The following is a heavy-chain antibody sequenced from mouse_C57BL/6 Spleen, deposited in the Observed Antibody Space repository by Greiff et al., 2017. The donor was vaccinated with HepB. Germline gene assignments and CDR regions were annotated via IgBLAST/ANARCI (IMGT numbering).Heavy chain of an antibody. Sequence: EVKLQESGPELVKPGDSVKISCKASGYSFTGYFMNWVMQSHGKSLEWIGRINPYNGDTFYNQKFKGKATLTVDKSSSTAHMELRSLTSEDSAVYYCARGDYYGSSDYFDYWGQGTTLTVSS. J-gene: IGHJ2*01. CDR2: INPYNGDT. CDR3: ARGDYYGSSDYFDY. V-gene: IGHV1-20*01. CDR1: GYSFTGYF. D-gene: IGHD1-1*01.